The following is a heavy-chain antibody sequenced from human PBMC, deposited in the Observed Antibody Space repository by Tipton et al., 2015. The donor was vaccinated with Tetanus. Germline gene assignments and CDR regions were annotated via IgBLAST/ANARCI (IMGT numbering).Heavy chain of an antibody. J-gene: IGHJ4*02. CDR1: GGSSSSFY. CDR2: INQRGT. CDR3: ARPIKQWLVPVDS. V-gene: IGHV4-34*01. D-gene: IGHD6-19*01. Sequence: GLVKPSETLSLTCAVYGGSSSSFYWSWIRQPQGGGLEWIGEINQRGTSYNPSLKSRATISVDTSTNQFSLNLTSVTAADTAVYYCARPIKQWLVPVDSWGQGTLVTVSS.